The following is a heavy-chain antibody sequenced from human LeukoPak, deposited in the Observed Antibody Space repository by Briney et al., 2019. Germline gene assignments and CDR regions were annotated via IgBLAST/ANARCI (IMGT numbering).Heavy chain of an antibody. CDR3: ARCSMVRGVLRYYFDY. CDR1: GYSFTNYW. D-gene: IGHD3-10*01. V-gene: IGHV5-51*01. CDR2: IYPGDSDT. Sequence: GESLKISCKGSGYSFTNYWIGWVRQMPGKGLKWMGIIYPGDSDTRYSPSFQGQVPISADKSISTAYLQWSSLKASDTAMYYCARCSMVRGVLRYYFDYWGQGTLVTVSS. J-gene: IGHJ4*02.